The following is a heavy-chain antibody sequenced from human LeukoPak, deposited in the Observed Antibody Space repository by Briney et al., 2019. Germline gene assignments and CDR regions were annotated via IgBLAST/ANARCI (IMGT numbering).Heavy chain of an antibody. CDR2: ISYSGST. CDR1: GGSISSGGYY. D-gene: IGHD5-18*01. Sequence: SETLSLTCTVSGGSISSGGYYWSWIRQHPGKGLEWIGYISYSGSTYYNPSLNSRVTISVGTSKSQFSLKLSSVTAADTAVYYCARVRGYSYGELDYWGQGTLVTVSS. J-gene: IGHJ4*02. CDR3: ARVRGYSYGELDY. V-gene: IGHV4-31*03.